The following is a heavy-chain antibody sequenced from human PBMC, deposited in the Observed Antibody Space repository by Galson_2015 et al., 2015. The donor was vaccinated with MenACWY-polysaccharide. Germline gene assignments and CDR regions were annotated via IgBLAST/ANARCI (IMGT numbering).Heavy chain of an antibody. D-gene: IGHD3-10*01. V-gene: IGHV4-61*08. CDR2: IYFSGRT. CDR3: VSEEIRGGSFGWFDP. CDR1: GGSVSSAAYY. J-gene: IGHJ5*02. Sequence: SEILSLTCTVSGGSVSSAAYYWSWLRQPPGKGLEWIGYIYFSGRTNYNPSLKSRVTVSLDTSKNQFSLRLSSVTAADTAFYYCVSEEIRGGSFGWFDPWGQGTLVTVSS.